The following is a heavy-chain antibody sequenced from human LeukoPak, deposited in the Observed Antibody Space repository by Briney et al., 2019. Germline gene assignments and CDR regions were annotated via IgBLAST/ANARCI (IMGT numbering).Heavy chain of an antibody. J-gene: IGHJ3*02. CDR2: IIPIFGTA. CDR1: GGTFSSYA. V-gene: IGHV1-69*13. Sequence: SVKVSCTASGGTFSSYAISWVRQAPGQGLEWMGGIIPIFGTANYAQKFQGRVTITADESTSTAYMELSSLRSEDTAVYYCARVPDYYDSSGSNAFDIWGQGTMVTVSS. CDR3: ARVPDYYDSSGSNAFDI. D-gene: IGHD3-22*01.